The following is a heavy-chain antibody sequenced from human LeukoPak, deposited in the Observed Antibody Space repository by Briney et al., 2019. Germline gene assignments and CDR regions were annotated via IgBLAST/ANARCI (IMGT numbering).Heavy chain of an antibody. Sequence: GGSLRLSCAASGFTFNYFWMHWVREVPGKGPVWVSGINNDGTATYYADSVKGRFTISRDNAKNTVYLQMNGLRAEDTSVYFCATVSEYWGQGTLVTVSS. CDR3: ATVSEY. CDR1: GFTFNYFW. CDR2: INNDGTAT. J-gene: IGHJ4*02. V-gene: IGHV3-74*01.